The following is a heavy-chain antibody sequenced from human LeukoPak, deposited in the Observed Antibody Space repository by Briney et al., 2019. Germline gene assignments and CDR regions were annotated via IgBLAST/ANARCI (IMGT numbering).Heavy chain of an antibody. Sequence: PGGSLRLSCAASGFTFSSYSMNWVRQAPGKGLEWVSSISSSSSYIYYADSVKGRFTISRDNAKNSLYLQMNSLRAEDTAVYYCARQILTGYYHYFDYWGQGTLVTVSS. CDR1: GFTFSSYS. J-gene: IGHJ4*02. D-gene: IGHD3-9*01. CDR3: ARQILTGYYHYFDY. V-gene: IGHV3-21*01. CDR2: ISSSSSYI.